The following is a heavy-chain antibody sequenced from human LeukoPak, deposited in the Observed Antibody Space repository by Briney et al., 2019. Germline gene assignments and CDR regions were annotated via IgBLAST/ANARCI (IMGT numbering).Heavy chain of an antibody. V-gene: IGHV3-11*01. CDR3: AKDIGTGYSSGWYYFDY. CDR1: GFTFSDYH. D-gene: IGHD6-19*01. Sequence: PGGSPRLSCAASGFTFSDYHMTWIRQVPGKGLEWVSYMSSSSLTIYYADSVKGRFTISRDNAKNSLYLQMNSLRAEDTALYYCAKDIGTGYSSGWYYFDYWGQGTLDTVSP. CDR2: MSSSSLTI. J-gene: IGHJ4*02.